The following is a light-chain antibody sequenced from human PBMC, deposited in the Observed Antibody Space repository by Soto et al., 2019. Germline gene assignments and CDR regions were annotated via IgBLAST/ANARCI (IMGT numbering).Light chain of an antibody. V-gene: IGLV2-14*01. CDR1: SSDVGGYNY. CDR2: EVN. Sequence: QPVLTQPASVSGSPGQSITISCTGTSSDVGGYNYVSWYQQHPGKAPKVMIYEVNNRPSGVSNRFSGSKSGNTASLTISGLQAEDEADYYCSSYTSSSTYVFGTGTKLTVL. CDR3: SSYTSSSTYV. J-gene: IGLJ1*01.